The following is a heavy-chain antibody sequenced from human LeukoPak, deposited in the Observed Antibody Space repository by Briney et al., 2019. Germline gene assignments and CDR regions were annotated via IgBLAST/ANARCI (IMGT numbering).Heavy chain of an antibody. CDR3: AKDSPGYCSSTSCYDAFDI. CDR1: GFTFSSYA. D-gene: IGHD2-2*01. Sequence: DPGGSLRLSCAASGFTFSSYAMSWVGQAPGKGLEWVSSISGSGGSTYYADSVKGRFTISRDNSKNTLYLQMNSLRAEDTAVYYCAKDSPGYCSSTSCYDAFDIWGQGTMVTVSS. V-gene: IGHV3-23*01. CDR2: ISGSGGST. J-gene: IGHJ3*02.